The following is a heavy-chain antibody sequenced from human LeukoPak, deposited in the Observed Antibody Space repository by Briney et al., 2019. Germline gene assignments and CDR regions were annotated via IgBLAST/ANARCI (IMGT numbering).Heavy chain of an antibody. CDR3: ARDYYDFWSGSNWFDP. V-gene: IGHV3-7*01. CDR1: GFTFSSYW. Sequence: TGGSLRLSCTACGFTFSSYWMSWVRQAPGKGLEWMANIKQDGSEKYYVDSVKGRFTISRDNAKNSLYLQMNSLRAEDTAVYYCARDYYDFWSGSNWFDPWGQGTLVTVSS. CDR2: IKQDGSEK. D-gene: IGHD3-3*01. J-gene: IGHJ5*02.